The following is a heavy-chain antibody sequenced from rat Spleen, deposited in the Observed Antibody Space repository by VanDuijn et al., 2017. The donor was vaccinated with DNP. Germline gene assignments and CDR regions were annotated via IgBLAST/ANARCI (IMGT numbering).Heavy chain of an antibody. CDR1: GFSLTSYG. J-gene: IGHJ1*01. V-gene: IGHV2S12*01. Sequence: QVQLKESGPGLVQPSQTLSLTCTVSGFSLTSYGVSWVRQPPGKGLEWIAAISSGGSTYYNSALKSRLSISRDTSKSQVFLKMNSLQTEDTAIYFCTRGGGFWGPGTMVTVSS. CDR3: TRGGGF. CDR2: ISSGGST. D-gene: IGHD1-11*01.